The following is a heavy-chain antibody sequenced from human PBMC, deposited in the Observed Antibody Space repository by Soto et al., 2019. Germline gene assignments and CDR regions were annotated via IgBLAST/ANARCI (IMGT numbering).Heavy chain of an antibody. CDR1: GFTFSSYS. J-gene: IGHJ4*02. D-gene: IGHD3-22*01. Sequence: EVQLVESGGGLVKPGGSLRLSCAASGFTFSSYSMHWVRQAPGKGLEWVSSISSSSSYIYYADSVKGRFTISRDNAKNSLYLQMNSLRAEDTDVYYCARDVTMIGAGGDYWGQGTLVTVSS. CDR2: ISSSSSYI. V-gene: IGHV3-21*01. CDR3: ARDVTMIGAGGDY.